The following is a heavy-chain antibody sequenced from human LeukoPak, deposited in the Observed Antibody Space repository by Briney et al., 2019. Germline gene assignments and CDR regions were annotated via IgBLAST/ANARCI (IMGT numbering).Heavy chain of an antibody. D-gene: IGHD3-22*01. Sequence: SETLSLTCTVSGYSISSGYYWGWIRQPPGKGLEWIGSIYHSGSTYYNPSPKSRVTISVDTSKNQFSLKLSSVTAADTAVYYCARDPGYYDSSGLAHWGQGTLVTVSS. CDR1: GYSISSGYY. CDR3: ARDPGYYDSSGLAH. CDR2: IYHSGST. J-gene: IGHJ4*02. V-gene: IGHV4-38-2*02.